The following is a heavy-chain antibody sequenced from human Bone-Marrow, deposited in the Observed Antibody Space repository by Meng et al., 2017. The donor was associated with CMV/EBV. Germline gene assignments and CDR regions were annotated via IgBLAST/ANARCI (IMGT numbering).Heavy chain of an antibody. Sequence: ASVKVSCKASGYTFISYGITWVRQAPGQGLEWMGWISPYNGNTNYAQKLQGRVTMTTDTSTSTAYMELRSLRSDDTAVYYCAWVVPAATVDAFDIWGQGTMVTVSS. D-gene: IGHD2-2*01. V-gene: IGHV1-18*01. CDR2: ISPYNGNT. CDR3: AWVVPAATVDAFDI. CDR1: GYTFISYG. J-gene: IGHJ3*02.